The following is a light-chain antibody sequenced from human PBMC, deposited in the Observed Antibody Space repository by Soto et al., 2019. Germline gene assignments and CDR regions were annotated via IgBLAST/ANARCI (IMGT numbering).Light chain of an antibody. CDR2: GSS. J-gene: IGKJ5*01. CDR3: QQYSNWPPAIT. V-gene: IGKV3-15*01. Sequence: EIVMTRSPATLSVSPGERATLSCRASHSVSSNLAWYQQKPGQAPRLLIYGSSTRATGVPDRFSGSGSGTEFTLIISSLQSEDVALYSCQQYSNWPPAITFGQGTRLEIK. CDR1: HSVSSN.